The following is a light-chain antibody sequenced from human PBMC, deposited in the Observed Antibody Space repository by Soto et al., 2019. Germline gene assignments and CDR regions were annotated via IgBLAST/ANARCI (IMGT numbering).Light chain of an antibody. Sequence: EIVMTQSPATLSVSPGERATLSCRARQSVSSNLAWYQQKPGQAPRLLIYGASTRATGIPARFSGSGSGTEFTLTISSLQSEDFAVYYCQQYNNGPWTFGQGTKVEIQ. CDR1: QSVSSN. V-gene: IGKV3-15*01. CDR3: QQYNNGPWT. CDR2: GAS. J-gene: IGKJ1*01.